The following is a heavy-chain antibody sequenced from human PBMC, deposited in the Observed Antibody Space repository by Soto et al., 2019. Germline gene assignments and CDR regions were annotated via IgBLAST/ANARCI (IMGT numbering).Heavy chain of an antibody. Sequence: GGSLRLSCAASGFTFSSYAMSCVRQAPGKGLEWVSAISGSGGSTYYADSVKGRFTISRDNSKNTLYLQMNSLRAEDTAVYYCAKDLAFNYYDSSGGYWGQGTLVTVSS. CDR1: GFTFSSYA. D-gene: IGHD3-10*01. J-gene: IGHJ4*02. V-gene: IGHV3-23*01. CDR3: AKDLAFNYYDSSGGY. CDR2: ISGSGGST.